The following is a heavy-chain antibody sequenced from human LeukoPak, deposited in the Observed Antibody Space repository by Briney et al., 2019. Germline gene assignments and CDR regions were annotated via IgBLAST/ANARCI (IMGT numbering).Heavy chain of an antibody. CDR2: TYYRSKWYN. Sequence: SQTLSLTCAISGDSVSSNSAAWNWIRQSPSRGLEWLGRTYYRSKWYNDYAVSVKSRITINPDTSKNQFSLQLNSVTPEDTAVYYCAREVFVRGMFPTFYFYYYMDVWGKGTTVTVSS. CDR3: AREVFVRGMFPTFYFYYYMDV. D-gene: IGHD3-10*02. V-gene: IGHV6-1*01. J-gene: IGHJ6*03. CDR1: GDSVSSNSAA.